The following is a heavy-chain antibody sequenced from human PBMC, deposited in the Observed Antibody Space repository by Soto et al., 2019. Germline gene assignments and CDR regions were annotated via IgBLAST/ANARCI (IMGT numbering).Heavy chain of an antibody. CDR2: IYPGDSDT. D-gene: IGHD2-2*01. CDR3: ARPGYCSSTSCDGAFDI. J-gene: IGHJ3*02. CDR1: GYSFTSYW. V-gene: IGHV5-51*01. Sequence: PGESLKISCKGSGYSFTSYWIGWVRQMPGKGLEWMGIIYPGDSDTRYSPSFQGQVTISADKSISTAYLQWSSLKASDTAMYYCARPGYCSSTSCDGAFDIWGQGTMVTVSS.